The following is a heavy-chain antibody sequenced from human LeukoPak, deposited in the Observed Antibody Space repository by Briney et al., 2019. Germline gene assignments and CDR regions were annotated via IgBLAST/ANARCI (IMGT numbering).Heavy chain of an antibody. CDR3: ARGIAARPLYYYYGMDV. D-gene: IGHD6-6*01. V-gene: IGHV3-33*01. CDR2: IWYDGSNK. J-gene: IGHJ6*02. CDR1: GFTFSSYG. Sequence: GRSLRLSCAASGFTFSSYGMHWVRQAPGKGLEWVAVIWYDGSNKYYADSVKGRFTISRDNSKSTLYLQMNSLRAEDTAVYYCARGIAARPLYYYYGMDVWGQGTTVTVSS.